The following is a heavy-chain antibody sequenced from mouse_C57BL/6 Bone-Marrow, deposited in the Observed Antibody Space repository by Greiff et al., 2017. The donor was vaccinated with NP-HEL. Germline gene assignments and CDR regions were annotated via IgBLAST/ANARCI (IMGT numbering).Heavy chain of an antibody. V-gene: IGHV1-22*01. Sequence: VQLKQSGPELVKPGASVKMSCKASGYTFTDYNMHWVKQSHGKSLEWIGYINPNNGGTSYNQKFKGKATLTVNKSSSTAYMELRSLTSEDSAVYYCGYDYYYYAMDYWGQGTSVTVSS. CDR1: GYTFTDYN. CDR3: GYDYYYYAMDY. D-gene: IGHD2-4*01. J-gene: IGHJ4*01. CDR2: INPNNGGT.